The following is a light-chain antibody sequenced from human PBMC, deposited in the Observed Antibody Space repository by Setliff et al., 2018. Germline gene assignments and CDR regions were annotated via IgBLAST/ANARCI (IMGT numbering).Light chain of an antibody. J-gene: IGLJ1*01. V-gene: IGLV2-8*01. CDR3: SSYAGSNNPYV. CDR1: SSHVGGYNY. Sequence: QSVLTQPPSASGSPGQSVTISCTGTSSHVGGYNYVSWYQQHPGKAPKLMIYEVSKRPSGVPDRFSGSKSGNTASLTVSGLQAEDEADYYCSSYAGSNNPYVFGTGTKVTVL. CDR2: EVS.